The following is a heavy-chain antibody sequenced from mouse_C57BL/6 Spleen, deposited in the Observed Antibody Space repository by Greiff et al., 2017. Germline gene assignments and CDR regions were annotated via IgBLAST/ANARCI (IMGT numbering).Heavy chain of an antibody. J-gene: IGHJ3*01. Sequence: QVQLQQPGAELVMPGASVKLSCKASGYTFTSYWMHWVKQRPGQGLEWIGEIDPSDSYTNYNQKFKGKSTLTVDKSSSTAYMQLSSLTSEDSAVYYCAIHYYGSSSFAYWGQETLVTVSA. D-gene: IGHD1-1*01. V-gene: IGHV1-69*01. CDR2: IDPSDSYT. CDR1: GYTFTSYW. CDR3: AIHYYGSSSFAY.